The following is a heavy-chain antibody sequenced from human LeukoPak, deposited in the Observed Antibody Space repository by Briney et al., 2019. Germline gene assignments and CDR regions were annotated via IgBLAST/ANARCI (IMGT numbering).Heavy chain of an antibody. CDR1: GFSITSSGLA. CDR2: IYWNDAD. D-gene: IGHD1-26*01. J-gene: IGHJ4*02. CDR3: AHLTTSGYYYDY. V-gene: IGHV2-5*01. Sequence: SGPTLVNPTETLTLTCTCSGFSITSSGLAVGWIRQPPGKALEWLGHIYWNDADYYNTFLRGRLTITKDTSENQVVLTMTNMDPVDTATYYCAHLTTSGYYYDYWGQGTLVTVSS.